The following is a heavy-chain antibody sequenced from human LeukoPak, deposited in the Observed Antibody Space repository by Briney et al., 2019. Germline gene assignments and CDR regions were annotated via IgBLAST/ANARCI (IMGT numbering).Heavy chain of an antibody. J-gene: IGHJ4*02. CDR1: GYTFSTYG. Sequence: ASVKVSCKASGYTFSTYGISWVRQAPGQGLEWMGWISGDNGDTDYAQNLQGRVTLTTDTSTSTAYMELRSLRYDDTAVYYCARDRYGVRSGSCDYWGQGTLVTVSS. CDR3: ARDRYGVRSGSCDY. D-gene: IGHD1-26*01. V-gene: IGHV1-18*01. CDR2: ISGDNGDT.